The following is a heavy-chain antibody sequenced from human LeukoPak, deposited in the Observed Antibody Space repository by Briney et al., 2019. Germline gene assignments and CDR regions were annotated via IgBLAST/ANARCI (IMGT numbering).Heavy chain of an antibody. CDR3: ARVLVGAPLDAFDI. Sequence: GGSLRLSCAASGFTFSGYSMNWVRQAPGKGLEWVSYISSSSSTIYYADSVKGRFTISRDNAKNSLYLQMNSLRAEDTAVYYCARVLVGAPLDAFDIWGQGTMVTVSS. CDR1: GFTFSGYS. D-gene: IGHD1-26*01. J-gene: IGHJ3*02. V-gene: IGHV3-48*01. CDR2: ISSSSSTI.